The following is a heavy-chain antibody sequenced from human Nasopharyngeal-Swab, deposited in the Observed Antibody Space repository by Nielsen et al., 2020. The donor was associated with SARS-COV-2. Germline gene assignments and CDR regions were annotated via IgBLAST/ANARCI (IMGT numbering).Heavy chain of an antibody. D-gene: IGHD3-22*01. V-gene: IGHV5-51*01. Sequence: GESLKISCKGSGYRFISYWIGWVRQMPGKGLEWMGIIYPGYSDTTYSPSFQGQVTISADKSINTAYLQWSSLTASDTAMYYCARTAIEGGYYRGDAFDIWGQGTMVTVSS. CDR3: ARTAIEGGYYRGDAFDI. J-gene: IGHJ3*02. CDR1: GYRFISYW. CDR2: IYPGYSDT.